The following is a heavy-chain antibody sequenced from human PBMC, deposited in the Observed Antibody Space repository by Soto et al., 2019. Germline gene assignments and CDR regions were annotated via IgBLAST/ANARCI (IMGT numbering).Heavy chain of an antibody. D-gene: IGHD3-3*01. CDR3: ARGHYDFWSGYPENYYSGMDV. CDR2: IIPIFGTA. Sequence: SVKVSCKASGGTFSSYAISWVRQAPGQGLEWMGGIIPIFGTANYAQKFQGRVTITADESTSTAYMELSSLRSEDTAVYYCARGHYDFWSGYPENYYSGMDVCGQGPTVTVYS. CDR1: GGTFSSYA. J-gene: IGHJ6*02. V-gene: IGHV1-69*13.